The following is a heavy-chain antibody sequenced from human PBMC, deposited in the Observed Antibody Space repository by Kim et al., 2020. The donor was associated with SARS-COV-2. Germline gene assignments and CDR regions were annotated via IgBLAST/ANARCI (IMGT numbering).Heavy chain of an antibody. J-gene: IGHJ6*02. D-gene: IGHD4-17*01. CDR2: IDPSDSYT. CDR1: GYSFTSYW. V-gene: IGHV5-10-1*01. CDR3: AGPATVTTSYYGMDV. Sequence: GESLKISCKGSGYSFTSYWISWVRQMPGKGLEWMGRIDPSDSYTNYSPSFLGHVTISADKSISTAYLQWSSLKASDTAMYYCAGPATVTTSYYGMDVWGQGTTVTVSS.